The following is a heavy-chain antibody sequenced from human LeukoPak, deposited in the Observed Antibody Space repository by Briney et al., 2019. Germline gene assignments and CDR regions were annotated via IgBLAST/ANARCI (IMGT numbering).Heavy chain of an antibody. CDR1: GGSISSSSYY. Sequence: SETLSLTCTVSGGSISSSSYYWGWIRQPPGKGLEWIGSIYYSGNTYYNPSLKSRVTISVDTSKNQFSLKLSSVTAADTAVYYCARDISGYSSSSPYYYYYYMDVWGKGTTVTVSS. V-gene: IGHV4-39*07. D-gene: IGHD6-6*01. CDR2: IYYSGNT. CDR3: ARDISGYSSSSPYYYYYYMDV. J-gene: IGHJ6*03.